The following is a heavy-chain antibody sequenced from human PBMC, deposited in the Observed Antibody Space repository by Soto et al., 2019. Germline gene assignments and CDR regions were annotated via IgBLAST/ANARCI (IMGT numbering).Heavy chain of an antibody. CDR3: AVYCSGGSCYSPYNWFDP. Sequence: ASVKVSCKVSGYTLTELSMHWVRQAPGKGLEWMGGFDPEDGETIYAQKFQGRVTMTEDTSTDTAYMELSRLRSEDTAVYYCAVYCSGGSCYSPYNWFDPWGQGTLVTVSS. V-gene: IGHV1-24*01. D-gene: IGHD2-15*01. CDR1: GYTLTELS. J-gene: IGHJ5*02. CDR2: FDPEDGET.